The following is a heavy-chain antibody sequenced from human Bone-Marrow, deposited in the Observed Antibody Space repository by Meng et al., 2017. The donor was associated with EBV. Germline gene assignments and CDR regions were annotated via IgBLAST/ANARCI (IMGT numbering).Heavy chain of an antibody. CDR3: ARAYSYGSRDLPGH. CDR2: IYHSGST. V-gene: IGHV4-4*02. Sequence: GPVEEAGPGLVKAFGSPFLPCGGSGVSISSTFWGRWVRQPPGRGLEWLGQIYHSGSTNYHPSLKSRVIISVDKSKNQFSLRLTSVTAADTAVYYCARAYSYGSRDLPGHWGLGTLVTVSS. D-gene: IGHD3-10*01. J-gene: IGHJ1*01. CDR1: GVSISSTFW.